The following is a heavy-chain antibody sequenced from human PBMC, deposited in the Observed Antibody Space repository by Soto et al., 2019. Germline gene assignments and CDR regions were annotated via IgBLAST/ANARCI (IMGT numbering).Heavy chain of an antibody. CDR1: GFTFSSYA. CDR2: ISGSGGST. V-gene: IGHV3-23*01. J-gene: IGHJ6*03. CDR3: AKLCITMFRGVPPSKVPRDPPDMDV. Sequence: GGSLRLSCAASGFTFSSYAMSWVRQAPGKGLEWVSAISGSGGSTYYADSVKGRFTISRDNSKNTLYLQMNSLRAEDTAVYYCAKLCITMFRGVPPSKVPRDPPDMDVWGKGTTVTVS. D-gene: IGHD3-10*01.